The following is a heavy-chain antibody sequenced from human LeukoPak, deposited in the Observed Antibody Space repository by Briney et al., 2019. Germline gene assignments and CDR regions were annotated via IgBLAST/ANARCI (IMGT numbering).Heavy chain of an antibody. V-gene: IGHV4-4*07. Sequence: PSETLSLTCTVSGGSISSYYWSWIRQPAGKGLEWIGRIYTSGSTNYNPSLKSRVTMSVDTSKNQFSLKLSSVTAADTAVYYCARVVGCSSTSCYRFGYYYYMDVWGKGTTVTVSS. D-gene: IGHD2-2*01. CDR2: IYTSGST. CDR1: GGSISSYY. CDR3: ARVVGCSSTSCYRFGYYYYMDV. J-gene: IGHJ6*03.